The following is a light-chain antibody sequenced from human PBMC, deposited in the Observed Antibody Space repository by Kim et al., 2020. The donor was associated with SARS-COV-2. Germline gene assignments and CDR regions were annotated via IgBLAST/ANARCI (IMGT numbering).Light chain of an antibody. J-gene: IGKJ4*01. CDR1: QTVYQSTGRDY. Sequence: RAPINCQSTQTVYQSTGRDYFAWYKKKPGLPPRRLIYWASTRESGVPDRFSGSGSGTNFTLTISSLQPEDVALYYCQQYTKTPLTFGGGTKVDIK. CDR2: WAS. V-gene: IGKV4-1*01. CDR3: QQYTKTPLT.